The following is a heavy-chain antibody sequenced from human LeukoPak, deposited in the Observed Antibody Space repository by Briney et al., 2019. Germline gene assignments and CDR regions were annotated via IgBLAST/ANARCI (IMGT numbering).Heavy chain of an antibody. CDR2: IYYSGST. V-gene: IGHV4-59*01. CDR1: GGSISSYY. D-gene: IGHD6-6*01. CDR3: ARDTSSSRLGYYMDV. J-gene: IGHJ6*03. Sequence: SETLSLTCTVSGGSISSYYWSWIRQPPGKGLEWIGYIYYSGSTNYNPSLKSRVSISVDTSKNQFSLKLSSVTAAGTAVYYCARDTSSSRLGYYMDVWGKGTTVTVSS.